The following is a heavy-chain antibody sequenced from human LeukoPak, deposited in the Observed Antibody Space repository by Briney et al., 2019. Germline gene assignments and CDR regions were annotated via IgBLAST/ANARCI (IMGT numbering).Heavy chain of an antibody. V-gene: IGHV4-39*01. D-gene: IGHD1-26*01. CDR3: ARLGLVGADFEY. CDR2: IYYSGST. CDR1: GGSISSTSYY. J-gene: IGHJ4*02. Sequence: SETLSLTCTVSGGSISSTSYYWGWIRQPPGKGLEWIASIYYSGSTYYNPSLKSRVTISVDTSKNQFSLKLTSVTAADTAVYYCARLGLVGADFEYWGQGSLVSVSS.